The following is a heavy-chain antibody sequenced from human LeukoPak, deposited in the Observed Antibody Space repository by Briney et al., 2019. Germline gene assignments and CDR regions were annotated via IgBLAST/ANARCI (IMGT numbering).Heavy chain of an antibody. CDR3: ARVAFGAFDI. CDR1: GFTFSSYG. J-gene: IGHJ3*02. CDR2: ISYDGSNK. V-gene: IGHV3-30*03. Sequence: PGGSLRLSCAASGFTFSSYGMHWVRQAPGKGLEWVAVISYDGSNKYYADSVKGRFTISRDNSKNTLYLRMNSLRAEDTAVYYCARVAFGAFDIWGQGTMVTVSS. D-gene: IGHD3-3*01.